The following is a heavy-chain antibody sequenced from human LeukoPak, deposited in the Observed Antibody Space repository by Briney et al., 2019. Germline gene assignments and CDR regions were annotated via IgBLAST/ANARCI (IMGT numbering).Heavy chain of an antibody. V-gene: IGHV4-4*07. CDR1: GGSINSYY. CDR2: IYSSGST. J-gene: IGHJ4*02. Sequence: PSETLSLTCTVSGGSINSYYWSWIRQPAGGGLEWIGRIYSSGSTNYNPSLKSRVSMSVDTSKNQFSLKLTSVTAADTAVYYCARGGKDTVVTMWGQGILVTVSS. CDR3: ARGGKDTVVTM. D-gene: IGHD5-12*01.